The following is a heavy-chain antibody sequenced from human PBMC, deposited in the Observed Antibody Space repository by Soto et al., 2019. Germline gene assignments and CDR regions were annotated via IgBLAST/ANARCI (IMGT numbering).Heavy chain of an antibody. CDR1: GVTFSSYG. V-gene: IGHV3-23*01. CDR3: AKILSTVTTYYYGMDV. CDR2: ISGSGDST. D-gene: IGHD4-17*01. Sequence: VSLRLCCAASGVTFSSYGMHWVRQAPGKGLEGVSSISGSGDSTYYTDSVKGRFTISRDNSKNMVYLPMNSLRAEDTAVYYCAKILSTVTTYYYGMDVWGQGTTVTVSS. J-gene: IGHJ6*02.